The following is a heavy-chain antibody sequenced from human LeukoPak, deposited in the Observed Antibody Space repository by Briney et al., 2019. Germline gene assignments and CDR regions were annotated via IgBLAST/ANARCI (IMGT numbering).Heavy chain of an antibody. Sequence: GGSLRLSCAASGFTFDDYGMSWVRQAPGKGLEWVSGINWNGGSTGYADSVKGRFTISRDNAKNSLFLQVNSLRAEDTAVYYCAKGGTSWTIDYWGQGTLVTVSS. CDR3: AKGGTSWTIDY. V-gene: IGHV3-20*04. D-gene: IGHD2-2*01. J-gene: IGHJ4*02. CDR1: GFTFDDYG. CDR2: INWNGGST.